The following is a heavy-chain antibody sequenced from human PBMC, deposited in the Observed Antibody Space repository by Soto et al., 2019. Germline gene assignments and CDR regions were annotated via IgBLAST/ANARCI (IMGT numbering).Heavy chain of an antibody. CDR3: TTDLVVVGGFGH. Sequence: PGESLKISCKHSGFNFPTFWIAWVRQMPGKGLEWMGTIYPDDSDTRYSPSLQGQVTISRDDSKNTLYLQMNSLKVDDTAVYYCTTDLVVVGGFGHWGQGTLVTVSS. CDR1: GFNFPTFW. CDR2: IYPDDSDT. V-gene: IGHV5-51*01. J-gene: IGHJ4*02. D-gene: IGHD2-15*01.